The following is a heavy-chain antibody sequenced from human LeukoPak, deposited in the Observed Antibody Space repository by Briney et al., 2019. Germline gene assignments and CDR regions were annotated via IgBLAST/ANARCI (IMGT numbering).Heavy chain of an antibody. CDR3: ARGGGYASPIGY. CDR1: GGSFSGYY. V-gene: IGHV4-34*01. J-gene: IGHJ4*02. D-gene: IGHD5-12*01. Sequence: SETLSLTCAVYGGSFSGYYWSWIRQPPGKGLEWIGEINHSGSTNYNPSLKSRVTISVDTSKNQFSLRLSSVTAADTAVYYCARGGGYASPIGYWGQGALVTVSS. CDR2: INHSGST.